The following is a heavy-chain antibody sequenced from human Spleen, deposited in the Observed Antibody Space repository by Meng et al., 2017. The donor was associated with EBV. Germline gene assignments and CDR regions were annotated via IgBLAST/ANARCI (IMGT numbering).Heavy chain of an antibody. V-gene: IGHV4-39*07. CDR2: IYHSGST. J-gene: IGHJ4*02. D-gene: IGHD2-8*01. Sequence: LQLTESVTGVVTPSEPLSLTCKLSGGSISSSSYSWGWTRQPPGKGLEWIGIIYHSGSTYYNASLKSRVTISVDTSKNQFSLKLSSVTAADTAVYYCARDKNGRYYFDFWGQGTLVTVSS. CDR3: ARDKNGRYYFDF. CDR1: GGSISSSSYS.